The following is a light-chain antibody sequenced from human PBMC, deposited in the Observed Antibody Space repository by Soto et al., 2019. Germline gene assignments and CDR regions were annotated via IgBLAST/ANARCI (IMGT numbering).Light chain of an antibody. J-gene: IGKJ2*01. CDR1: QSIARH. CDR3: QQSHSNAYT. Sequence: DIQMTQSPSSLSASVGDRVTITCRASQSIARHLNWYQQRPGRAPKVLIYAASSLQRGVPSRFSGSGSGTDFTLTISGLQPDDFATYYCQQSHSNAYTFGQGTKLEIK. CDR2: AAS. V-gene: IGKV1-39*01.